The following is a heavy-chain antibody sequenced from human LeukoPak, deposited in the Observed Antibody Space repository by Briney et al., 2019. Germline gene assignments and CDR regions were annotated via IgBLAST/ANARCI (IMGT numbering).Heavy chain of an antibody. V-gene: IGHV1-2*02. CDR2: INPNSGGT. J-gene: IGHJ6*03. D-gene: IGHD6-19*01. CDR1: GYTFTGYY. Sequence: SVKVSCKASGYTFTGYYMHWVRQPPAQGLEWMGWINPNSGGTNYAQKFQGRVTMTRDTSISTAYMELSRLRSDDTAVYYCARGTGSSSGWYGYYYYYMDVWGKGTTVSISS. CDR3: ARGTGSSSGWYGYYYYYMDV.